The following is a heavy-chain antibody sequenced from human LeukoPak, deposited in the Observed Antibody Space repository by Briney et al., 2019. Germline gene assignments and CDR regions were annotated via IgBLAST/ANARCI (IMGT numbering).Heavy chain of an antibody. CDR3: ARGTARSDY. Sequence: GGSLRLSCAASGFIFSTCAMNWVRQAPGKGLEWVSAISSSGSTIYYADSVKGRFTISRDNAKNSLYLQMNSLRAEDTAVYYCARGTARSDYWGQGTLVTVSS. CDR2: ISSSGSTI. J-gene: IGHJ4*02. CDR1: GFIFSTCA. D-gene: IGHD4-17*01. V-gene: IGHV3-48*03.